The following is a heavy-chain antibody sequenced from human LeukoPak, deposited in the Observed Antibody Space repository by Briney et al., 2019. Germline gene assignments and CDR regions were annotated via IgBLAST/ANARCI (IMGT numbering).Heavy chain of an antibody. CDR2: IKQDASEI. CDR1: GFTFSGYW. D-gene: IGHD3-16*01. J-gene: IGHJ6*02. CDR3: ARGGGLDV. Sequence: GGSLRLSCAASGFTFSGYWMSWVRQTPEKGLEWVANIKQDASEIYYVDSVKGRFTISRDNAKNSLYLQMSNLRAEDTAVYFCARGGGLDVWGQGATVTVSS. V-gene: IGHV3-7*03.